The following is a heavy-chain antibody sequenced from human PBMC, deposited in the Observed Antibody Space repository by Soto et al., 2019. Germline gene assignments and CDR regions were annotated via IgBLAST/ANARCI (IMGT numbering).Heavy chain of an antibody. CDR1: GYTFTSYG. J-gene: IGHJ5*01. CDR2: ISAYNGNT. V-gene: IGHV1-18*01. D-gene: IGHD2-2*01. CDR3: ARGYCSSTSCYFSRFDS. Sequence: ASVKVSCKASGYTFTSYGISWVRQAPGQGLEWMGWISAYNGNTNYAQKLQGRVTMTTDTSTSTAYMELRSLRSDDTAVYYCARGYCSSTSCYFSRFDSWGQGTLVTVSS.